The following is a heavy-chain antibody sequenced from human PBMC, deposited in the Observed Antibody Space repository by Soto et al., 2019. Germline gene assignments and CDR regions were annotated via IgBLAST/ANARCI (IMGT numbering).Heavy chain of an antibody. CDR2: VYNSGST. V-gene: IGHV4-59*01. Sequence: SETLSLTCTVSGGSISSNYWTWIRQPPGKGLEWIGYVYNSGSTNYNPSLKSRVTISEDASKSQFSLKVNSMTAADTAVYYCARCRREPVAGYTLDNWGQGXLVTVYS. J-gene: IGHJ4*02. CDR1: GGSISSNY. D-gene: IGHD6-13*01. CDR3: ARCRREPVAGYTLDN.